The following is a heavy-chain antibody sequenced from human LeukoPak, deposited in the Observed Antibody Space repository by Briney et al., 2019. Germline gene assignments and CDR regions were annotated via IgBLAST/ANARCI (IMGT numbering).Heavy chain of an antibody. CDR3: ARHFDFWSGYGGP. J-gene: IGHJ5*02. CDR1: GGSISSSSFY. V-gene: IGHV4-39*07. D-gene: IGHD3-3*01. CDR2: MYSSGNT. Sequence: SETLSLTCTVSGGSISSSSFYWAWIRQPPGKGLEWIGSMYSSGNTYYNPSLKNRASISVDTAKNNFSLNLTSVTVADTAYYYCARHFDFWSGYGGPWGQGTLVTVSS.